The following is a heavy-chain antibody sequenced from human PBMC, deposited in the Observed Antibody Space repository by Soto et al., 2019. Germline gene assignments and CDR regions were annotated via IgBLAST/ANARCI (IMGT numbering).Heavy chain of an antibody. V-gene: IGHV1-3*01. CDR1: GYTFTSSA. Sequence: QVQLVQSGAEVRKAGASVKLSCQASGYTFTSSAIHWLRQAPGQRLEWMGCINADNHHTKYSQKFQGRVTITSDTPASTVYMDLRSLRSEDTAVYYCARDQPPSNWNNFYTNNWFDPWGQGTVVTVSS. CDR2: INADNHHT. CDR3: ARDQPPSNWNNFYTNNWFDP. D-gene: IGHD3-16*01. J-gene: IGHJ5*02.